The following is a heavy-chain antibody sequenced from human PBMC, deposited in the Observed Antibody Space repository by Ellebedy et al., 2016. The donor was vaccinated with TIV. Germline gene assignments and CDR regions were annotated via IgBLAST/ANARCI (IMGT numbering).Heavy chain of an antibody. CDR2: IGFDGSDI. V-gene: IGHV3-11*01. D-gene: IGHD2-2*01. Sequence: GGSLRLSCAASGFTFSHYFMSWTRQAPGKGLEWIAYIGFDGSDIHYADSVKGRFTISRDNAKNTVYLQMNSLTAADTAMYYCASEYQRDYGMDVWGQGTIVTVSS. CDR1: GFTFSHYF. J-gene: IGHJ6*02. CDR3: ASEYQRDYGMDV.